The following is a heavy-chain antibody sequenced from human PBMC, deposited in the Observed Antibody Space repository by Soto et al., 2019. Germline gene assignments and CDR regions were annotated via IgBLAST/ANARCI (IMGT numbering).Heavy chain of an antibody. CDR2: MYNTGST. Sequence: SETLSLTCTVSGGSISGYYWSWIRQPPGKGLEWIGYMYNTGSTVYNPSFKSRVTISVDTSKNQFSLKLSSVTAADTAVYYCARHNYGSGSTYFDYWGQGTLVTGSS. CDR1: GGSISGYY. D-gene: IGHD3-10*01. V-gene: IGHV4-59*08. CDR3: ARHNYGSGSTYFDY. J-gene: IGHJ4*02.